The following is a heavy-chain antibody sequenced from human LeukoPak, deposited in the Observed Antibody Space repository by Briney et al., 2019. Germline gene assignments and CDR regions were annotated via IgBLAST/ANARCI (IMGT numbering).Heavy chain of an antibody. CDR1: GGSISSGDYY. J-gene: IGHJ4*02. V-gene: IGHV4-30-4*01. CDR2: IYYSGSA. CDR3: ARVPIAAAEYYFDY. D-gene: IGHD6-13*01. Sequence: SETLSLTCTVSGGSISSGDYYWSWIRQPPGKGLEWIGYIYYSGSAYYNPSLRSRVTISVDTSKNQFSLKLSSVTAAGTAVYYCARVPIAAAEYYFDYWGQGTLVTVSS.